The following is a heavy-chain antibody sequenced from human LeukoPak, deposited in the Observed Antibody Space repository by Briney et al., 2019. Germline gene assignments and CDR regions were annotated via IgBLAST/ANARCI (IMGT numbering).Heavy chain of an antibody. D-gene: IGHD2-2*01. CDR3: ARDGRYCPSANCPSKGVD. V-gene: IGHV4-30-4*01. J-gene: IGHJ4*02. CDR1: GGSISSGDYY. Sequence: SQTLSLTCTVSGGSISSGDYYWSWIRQPPGKGLEWIGYIYYSGSTYYNPSLKSRVTISLDTSKHQFSLRLSSVTAADTAVYYCARDGRYCPSANCPSKGVDWGQGTLVSVSS. CDR2: IYYSGST.